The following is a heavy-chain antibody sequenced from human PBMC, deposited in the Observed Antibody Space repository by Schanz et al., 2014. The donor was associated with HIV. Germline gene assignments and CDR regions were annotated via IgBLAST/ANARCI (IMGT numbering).Heavy chain of an antibody. CDR1: ASSDSINSHK. J-gene: IGHJ5*02. V-gene: IGHV4-59*11. D-gene: IGHD2-15*01. CDR2: INHSGST. CDR3: ARGLVNCSGGSCYSGWFDP. Sequence: QVQLQESGPGLVKPSETLSLTCSVSASSDSINSHKWSWIRQPPGKGLEWIGEINHSGSTNYNPSLKSRVTRSVDPSKNQFPLKLSSVTAADTAVYYCARGLVNCSGGSCYSGWFDPWGQGNLVTVSS.